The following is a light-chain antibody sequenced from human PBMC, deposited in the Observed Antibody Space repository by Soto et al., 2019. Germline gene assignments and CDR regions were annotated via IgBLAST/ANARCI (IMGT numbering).Light chain of an antibody. CDR3: QHTYTAPGT. J-gene: IGKJ1*01. Sequence: DIQMTQSPSSLSASVGDRVTVTCRPSQNITKFLNWYQERPGKAPKVLIHVTSNLENGVPSRFSGSGSGTYFTLTLSSLQPEDFASYYCQHTYTAPGTFGQGTRVEV. CDR1: QNITKF. CDR2: VTS. V-gene: IGKV1-39*01.